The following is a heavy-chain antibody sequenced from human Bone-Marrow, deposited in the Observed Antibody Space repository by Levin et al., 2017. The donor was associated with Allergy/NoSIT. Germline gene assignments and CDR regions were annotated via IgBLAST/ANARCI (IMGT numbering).Heavy chain of an antibody. CDR3: AGNQAVAGNDGGDY. V-gene: IGHV1-69*06. D-gene: IGHD6-19*01. J-gene: IGHJ4*02. CDR1: GGTFSSYA. Sequence: SVKVSCKASGGTFSSYAISWVRQAPGQGLEWMGGIIPIFGTANYAQKFQGRVTITADKSTSTAYMELSSLRSEDTAVYYCAGNQAVAGNDGGDYWGQGTLVTVSS. CDR2: IIPIFGTA.